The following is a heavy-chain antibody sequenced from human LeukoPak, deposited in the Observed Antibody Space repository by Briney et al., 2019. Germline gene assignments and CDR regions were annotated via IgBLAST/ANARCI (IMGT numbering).Heavy chain of an antibody. CDR1: GFIFSNNV. D-gene: IGHD2-2*01. V-gene: IGHV3-23*01. J-gene: IGHJ3*02. Sequence: GGSLRLSCAASGFIFSNNVMSWVRQAPGKGLEWVSGISGSGGSTYYADSVKGRFTISRDNSKNTLYLQMNSLRAEDTAVYYCAKDTPVSYGCGTTCAYAFDIWGQGTMVTVSS. CDR2: ISGSGGST. CDR3: AKDTPVSYGCGTTCAYAFDI.